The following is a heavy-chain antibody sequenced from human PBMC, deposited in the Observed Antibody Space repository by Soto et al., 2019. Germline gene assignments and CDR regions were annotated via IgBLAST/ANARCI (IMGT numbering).Heavy chain of an antibody. J-gene: IGHJ4*02. CDR2: ISAYNGNR. D-gene: IGHD2-15*01. Sequence: DSVKVSCKASGYTFASYGISWVRQAPGQGLEWMGWISAYNGNRNYAQKLQGRVTMTTDTSTSTAYMELRSLRSDDTAVYYCAIDNCYGGGVDYWCQGTLVNVSS. CDR3: AIDNCYGGGVDY. CDR1: GYTFASYG. V-gene: IGHV1-18*01.